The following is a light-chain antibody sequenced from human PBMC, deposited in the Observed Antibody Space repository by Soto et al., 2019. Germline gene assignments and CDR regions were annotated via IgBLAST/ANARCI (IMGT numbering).Light chain of an antibody. CDR3: SSYTSSSTLV. V-gene: IGLV2-14*01. CDR2: EVS. J-gene: IGLJ3*02. CDR1: SPDVGGYNY. Sequence: QSVLTQPASVSGSPGQSIAISCTGTSPDVGGYNYVSWYQQHPGKAPKLLIYEVSNRPSGVSNRFSGAKSGNTASLTISGLQAEDEAEYYCSSYTSSSTLVFGGGTK.